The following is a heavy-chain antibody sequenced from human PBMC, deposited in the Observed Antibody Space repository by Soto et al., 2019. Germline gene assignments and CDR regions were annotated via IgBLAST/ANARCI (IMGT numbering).Heavy chain of an antibody. CDR3: ARAGAWGSNYDDAAFDA. V-gene: IGHV1-3*01. CDR2: INGGTGYT. D-gene: IGHD3-22*01. CDR1: GYTFTSDA. Sequence: VHLVQSGAEVKKTGASVKVSCRASGYTFTSDAMHWVRQAPGQGLEWLGWINGGTGYTTFSKKFQGRVSITTVTYASTASMELSSLRSDGTAIYCWARAGAWGSNYDDAAFDAWGQGTEVAVFS. J-gene: IGHJ3*01.